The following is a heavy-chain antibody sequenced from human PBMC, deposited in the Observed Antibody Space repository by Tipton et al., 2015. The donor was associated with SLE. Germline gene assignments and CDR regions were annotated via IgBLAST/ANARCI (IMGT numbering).Heavy chain of an antibody. D-gene: IGHD4/OR15-4a*01. Sequence: SLRLSCAASGFTVSSNYMSWVRQAPGKGLEWVAVIWYDGSNKYYADSVKGRFTISRDNSKNTLYLQMNSLRAEDTAVYYCARGLTFDYWGQGTLVTVSS. CDR3: ARGLTFDY. V-gene: IGHV3-33*08. CDR1: GFTVSSNY. CDR2: IWYDGSNK. J-gene: IGHJ4*02.